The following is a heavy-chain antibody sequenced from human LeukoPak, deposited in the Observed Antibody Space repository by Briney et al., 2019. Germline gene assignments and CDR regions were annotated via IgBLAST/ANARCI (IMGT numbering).Heavy chain of an antibody. CDR1: GFSFSSYT. Sequence: GGSLRLSCAASGFSFSSYTMNWVRQAPGKGLEWVSSISSSSSHIYYADSVKGRFTISRDNAKNSLYLQMNSLRAEDTAVYYCARVTRGYSYGRPYYYYMDVWGKATTVTVSS. J-gene: IGHJ6*03. CDR2: ISSSSSHI. CDR3: ARVTRGYSYGRPYYYYMDV. V-gene: IGHV3-21*01. D-gene: IGHD5-18*01.